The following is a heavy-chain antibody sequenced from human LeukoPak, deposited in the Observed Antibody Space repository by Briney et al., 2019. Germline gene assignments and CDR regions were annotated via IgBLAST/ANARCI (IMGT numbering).Heavy chain of an antibody. Sequence: GGSLRLSCAASGFTFSSYAMHWVRQAPGKGLEWVGFIRSKAYGGTTEYAASVKGRFTISRDDSKSIAYLQMSSLKTEDTAVYYCTRGWNWNFDYWGQGTLVTVSS. V-gene: IGHV3-49*04. J-gene: IGHJ4*02. CDR1: GFTFSSYA. CDR2: IRSKAYGGTT. CDR3: TRGWNWNFDY. D-gene: IGHD1-1*01.